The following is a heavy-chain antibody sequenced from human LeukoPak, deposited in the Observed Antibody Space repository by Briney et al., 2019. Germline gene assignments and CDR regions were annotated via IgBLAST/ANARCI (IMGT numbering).Heavy chain of an antibody. CDR2: IYPGDSDT. D-gene: IGHD6-19*01. CDR3: VRTDTSGWYYFDY. Sequence: GESLKISCKGSGYTFTNYWIGWVRQMPGKGLECMGIIYPGDSDTRYSSSFQGLVIISADKSITTAYLQWSSLKASDTAMYYCVRTDTSGWYYFDYWGQGTLVTVSS. CDR1: GYTFTNYW. V-gene: IGHV5-51*01. J-gene: IGHJ4*02.